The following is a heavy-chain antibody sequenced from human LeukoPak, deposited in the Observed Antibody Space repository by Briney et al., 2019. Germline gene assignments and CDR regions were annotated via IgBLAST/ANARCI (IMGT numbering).Heavy chain of an antibody. CDR3: ARVGSYYDMDV. V-gene: IGHV3-23*01. D-gene: IGHD3-10*01. CDR1: GFTFSSYA. J-gene: IGHJ6*02. CDR2: ISGSGGST. Sequence: GGSLRLSCAASGFTFSSYAMSWVRQAPGKGLEWASAISGSGGSTYYADSVKGRFTVSRDNFQNTLYLQMNSLRAEDTAVYYCARVGSYYDMDVWGQGTTVTVSS.